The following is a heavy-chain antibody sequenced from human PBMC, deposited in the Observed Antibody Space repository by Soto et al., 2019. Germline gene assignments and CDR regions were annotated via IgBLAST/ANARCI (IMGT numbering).Heavy chain of an antibody. J-gene: IGHJ4*02. CDR1: GGTFTTAA. D-gene: IGHD6-19*01. Sequence: SVKVSCKASGGTFTTAAISWVRQAPGQGLEWMGGIMPIFRTADYAQKFQDRVSITADESTRTAYLELRSLRVEDTAMYHCMTDHGGWWGPGTLVTVSS. CDR2: IMPIFRTA. CDR3: MTDHGGW. V-gene: IGHV1-69*13.